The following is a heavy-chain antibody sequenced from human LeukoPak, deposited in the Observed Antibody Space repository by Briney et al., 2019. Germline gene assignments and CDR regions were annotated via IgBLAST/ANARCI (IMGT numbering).Heavy chain of an antibody. J-gene: IGHJ4*02. CDR3: ARFYRSGRPPFS. CDR2: ICSSSSYT. D-gene: IGHD1-26*01. V-gene: IGHV3-11*03. CDR1: GFTFSDYY. Sequence: GGSLRLSCAASGFTFSDYYMSWIRQAQGKGLEWVSYICSSSSYTDYANSVKGRFTISRDNAKNSLYLQMNSLRAEDTAVYYCARFYRSGRPPFSWGQGTLVTVSA.